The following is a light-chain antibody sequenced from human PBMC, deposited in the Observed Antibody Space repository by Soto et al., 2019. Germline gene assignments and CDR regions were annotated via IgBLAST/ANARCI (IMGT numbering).Light chain of an antibody. CDR2: AAS. CDR1: QDISNY. Sequence: IQMTQSPSPLSASVGDIVTITCRTSQDISNYLAWYQQKPGKVPKLLLYAASTLQSGVQSRCSGGGSGTYFSLTISSLQPEDVATYYSQKYNSAPRTLGGGTKVEIQ. CDR3: QKYNSAPRT. J-gene: IGKJ4*01. V-gene: IGKV1-27*01.